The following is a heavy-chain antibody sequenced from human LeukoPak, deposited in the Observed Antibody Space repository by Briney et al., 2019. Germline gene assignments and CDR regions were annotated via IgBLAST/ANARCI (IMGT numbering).Heavy chain of an antibody. CDR3: ASGYSRSYYFDY. D-gene: IGHD6-13*01. CDR1: GFTFSSYW. J-gene: IGHJ4*02. CDR2: INSDGSST. Sequence: TGGSLRLSCAASGFTFSSYWMHWVRQAPGKGLVWVSRINSDGSSTSYADSVKGRFTISRDNAKDTLYLQMSSLRAEDTAVYYCASGYSRSYYFDYWGQGTLVTVSS. V-gene: IGHV3-74*01.